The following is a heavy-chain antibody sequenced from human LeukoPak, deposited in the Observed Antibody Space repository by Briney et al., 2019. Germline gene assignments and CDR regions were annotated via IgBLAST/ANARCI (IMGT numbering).Heavy chain of an antibody. V-gene: IGHV4-59*01. Sequence: SETLSLTCTVSGGSISSYYWNWIRQPPGKGLEWIGYIYYSGSTNYNPSLKSRVTISVDTSKNQFSLKLSSVTAADTAVYYCARASETLRRFDPWGQGTLVTVSS. CDR1: GGSISSYY. CDR3: ARASETLRRFDP. J-gene: IGHJ5*02. CDR2: IYYSGST.